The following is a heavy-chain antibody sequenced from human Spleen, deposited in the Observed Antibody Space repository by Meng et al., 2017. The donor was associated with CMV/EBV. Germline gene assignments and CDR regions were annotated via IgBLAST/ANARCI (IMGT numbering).Heavy chain of an antibody. CDR2: IYSGGST. V-gene: IGHV3-66*02. D-gene: IGHD3-22*01. J-gene: IGHJ5*02. CDR3: ARKPPYYYDTSGSFGFDP. Sequence: GESLKISCAASGFTVSSNYMSWVRQAPGKGLEWVSVIYSGGSTYYADSVKGRFTISRDNSKNTLYLQMNSLRAEDTAVYYCARKPPYYYDTSGSFGFDPWGQGTLVTVSS. CDR1: GFTVSSNY.